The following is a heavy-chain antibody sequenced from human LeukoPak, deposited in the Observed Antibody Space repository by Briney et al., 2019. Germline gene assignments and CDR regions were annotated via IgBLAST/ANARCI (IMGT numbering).Heavy chain of an antibody. CDR3: ARDITRGDYVGTWFDP. J-gene: IGHJ5*02. V-gene: IGHV1-69*05. Sequence: AVKVLCKASGRPFSSYAISWAPQASGQALEWMEGITPLFGTANHAQKFQRRVTITTDESTSTGYMELSSLRSEDTAVYYCARDITRGDYVGTWFDPWGEGTLVTVSS. D-gene: IGHD4-17*01. CDR2: ITPLFGTA. CDR1: GRPFSSYA.